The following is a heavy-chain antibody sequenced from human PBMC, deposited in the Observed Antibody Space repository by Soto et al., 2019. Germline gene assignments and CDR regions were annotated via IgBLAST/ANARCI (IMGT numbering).Heavy chain of an antibody. CDR2: TRNKANSYTT. V-gene: IGHV3-72*01. D-gene: IGHD2-2*01. Sequence: GGSLRLSCAASGFTFSDHYMDWVRQAPGKGLEWVGRTRNKANSYTTEYAASVKGRFTISRDDSKNSLYLQMNSLKTEDTAVYYCAREPPFGTKIKYYFDYWGQGTLVTVSS. CDR3: AREPPFGTKIKYYFDY. J-gene: IGHJ4*02. CDR1: GFTFSDHY.